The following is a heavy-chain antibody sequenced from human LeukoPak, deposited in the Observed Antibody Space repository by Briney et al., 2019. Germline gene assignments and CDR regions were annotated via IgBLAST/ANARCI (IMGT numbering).Heavy chain of an antibody. CDR3: ARAGGYSYGSHKPNWFDP. CDR2: IYYSGST. J-gene: IGHJ5*02. CDR1: GGSISSSSYY. Sequence: SETLSLTCTVSGGSISSSSYYWGWIRQPPGKGLEWIGSIYYSGSTYYNPSLKSRVTISVDTSKNQFSLKLSSVTAADTAVYYCARAGGYSYGSHKPNWFDPWGQGTLVTVSS. V-gene: IGHV4-39*07. D-gene: IGHD5-18*01.